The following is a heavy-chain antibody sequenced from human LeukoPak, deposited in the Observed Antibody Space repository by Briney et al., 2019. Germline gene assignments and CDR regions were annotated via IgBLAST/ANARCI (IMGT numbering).Heavy chain of an antibody. J-gene: IGHJ6*03. CDR1: GYTFIRYG. V-gene: IGHV1-2*02. CDR2: INPNSGGT. Sequence: GASVKVSCKASGYTFIRYGFSWVRQAPGQGLEWMGWINPNSGGTNYAQKFQGRVTMTRDTSISTAYMELSRLRSDDTAVYYCARELTPYYDSSAPIYYYYYMDVWGKGTTVTVYS. CDR3: ARELTPYYDSSAPIYYYYYMDV. D-gene: IGHD3-22*01.